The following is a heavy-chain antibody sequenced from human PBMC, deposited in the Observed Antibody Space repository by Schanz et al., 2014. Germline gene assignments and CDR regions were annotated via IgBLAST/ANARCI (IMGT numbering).Heavy chain of an antibody. J-gene: IGHJ4*02. CDR2: ISTSSTTR. D-gene: IGHD6-19*01. Sequence: VQLVESGGGVVQPGRSLRLSCVASGFTFSSFSMNWVRQTPEKGLEWVSYISTSSTTRYYAASLRGRFTISRDDAKNSVYLQMNSLRAEDTAVYYCARDHASAWYTVDYWGQGTLVTVSS. CDR1: GFTFSSFS. CDR3: ARDHASAWYTVDY. V-gene: IGHV3-48*01.